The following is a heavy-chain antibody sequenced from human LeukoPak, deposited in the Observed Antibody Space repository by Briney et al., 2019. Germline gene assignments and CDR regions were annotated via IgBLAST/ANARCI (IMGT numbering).Heavy chain of an antibody. CDR2: IWYDGSNK. CDR1: GFTFSSYG. CDR3: ARVMRYNWNYGPIGY. Sequence: GGSLRLSCAASGFTFSSYGMHWVRQAPGKGLEWVAVIWYDGSNKYYADSVKGRFTISRDNSKNTLYLQVNSLRAEDTAVYYCARVMRYNWNYGPIGYWGQGTLVTVSS. D-gene: IGHD1-7*01. V-gene: IGHV3-33*01. J-gene: IGHJ4*02.